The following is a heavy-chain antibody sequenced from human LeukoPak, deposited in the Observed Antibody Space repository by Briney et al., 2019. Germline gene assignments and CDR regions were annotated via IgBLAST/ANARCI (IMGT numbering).Heavy chain of an antibody. CDR3: ARASRDYDFWSGYLYYYYGMDV. CDR1: GGSISNSNYY. V-gene: IGHV4-39*02. Sequence: SETLSLTCTVSGGSISNSNYYWGWIRQPPGKGLEWIGGAYYSGTTYYGPSLKSRVTISVDTSRNHFSLNLNSVTAADTAVYYCARASRDYDFWSGYLYYYYGMDVWGQGTTVTVSS. J-gene: IGHJ6*02. D-gene: IGHD3-3*01. CDR2: AYYSGTT.